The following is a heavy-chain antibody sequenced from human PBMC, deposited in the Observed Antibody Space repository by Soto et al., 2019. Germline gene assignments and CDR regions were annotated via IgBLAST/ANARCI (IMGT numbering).Heavy chain of an antibody. CDR1: GGSFSDYY. Sequence: SETLSLTCAVYGGSFSDYYWSWIRQPPGKGLEWIGEIHHSGSTNYNPSLRSRVTISADTSKNQISLKLTSPTAADTAVYYCARGVGSSPPQYWGRGTLVTVSS. CDR2: IHHSGST. V-gene: IGHV4-34*01. J-gene: IGHJ4*02. D-gene: IGHD1-26*01. CDR3: ARGVGSSPPQY.